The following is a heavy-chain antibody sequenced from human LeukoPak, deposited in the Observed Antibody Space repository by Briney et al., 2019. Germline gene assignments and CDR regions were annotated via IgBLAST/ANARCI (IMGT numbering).Heavy chain of an antibody. Sequence: QSGGSLRLSCAASGFTFSSYAMSWVRQAPGKGLEWVANIKQDESEKYYVDSVKGRFTISKDNAKNSLYLQMNSLREEDTAFYYCGKDITPGGLDYLGQGTLVIVSS. V-gene: IGHV3-7*03. J-gene: IGHJ4*02. CDR1: GFTFSSYA. CDR3: GKDITPGGLDY. D-gene: IGHD1-14*01. CDR2: IKQDESEK.